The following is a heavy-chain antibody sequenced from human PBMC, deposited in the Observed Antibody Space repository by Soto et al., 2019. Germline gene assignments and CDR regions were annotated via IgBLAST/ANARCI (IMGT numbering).Heavy chain of an antibody. J-gene: IGHJ6*02. V-gene: IGHV5-51*01. D-gene: IGHD3-10*01. CDR2: IYPGDSDT. CDR3: AGGGVRGVITRTRDYYGMDV. CDR1: GWKVCSSR. Sequence: GEALKSSGEGCGWKVCSSRWSPVRQKPRKGLEWMGIIYPGDSDTRYSPSFQGQVTISADKSISTAYLQWSSLKASDTAMYYCAGGGVRGVITRTRDYYGMDVWGQGTTVTVSS.